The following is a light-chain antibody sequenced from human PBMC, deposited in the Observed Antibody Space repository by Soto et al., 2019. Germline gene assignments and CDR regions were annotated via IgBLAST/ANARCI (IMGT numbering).Light chain of an antibody. V-gene: IGKV1-5*01. Sequence: DIQMTHSRSTLSASLLERVTIXWRASQSISSWLAWYQQKPGKAPKLLIYDASSLESGVPSRFSGSGSGTDFTLTISSLQPEDVATYYCQKYDSAPGTFGQGTKVDNK. CDR1: QSISSW. CDR3: QKYDSAPGT. CDR2: DAS. J-gene: IGKJ1*01.